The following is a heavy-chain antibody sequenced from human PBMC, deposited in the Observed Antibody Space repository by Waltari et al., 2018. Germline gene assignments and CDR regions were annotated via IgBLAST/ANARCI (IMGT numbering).Heavy chain of an antibody. CDR1: GGSISSSSYY. CDR3: ASRLFDYSNDY. V-gene: IGHV4-39*01. CDR2: IYYSGST. D-gene: IGHD4-4*01. J-gene: IGHJ4*02. Sequence: QLQLQESGPGLVKPSETLSLTCTVSGGSISSSSYYWGWIRQPPGKGLEWIGSIYYSGSTYYNPPLKSRVTISVDTSKNQFSLKLSSVTAADTAVYYCASRLFDYSNDYWGQGTLVTVSS.